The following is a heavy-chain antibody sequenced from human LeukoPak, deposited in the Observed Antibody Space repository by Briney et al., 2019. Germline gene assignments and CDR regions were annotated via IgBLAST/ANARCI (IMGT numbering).Heavy chain of an antibody. V-gene: IGHV3-7*05. Sequence: SGGSLRLSFAASGFTFSSYWTSWGRQGPGKGREWGANIRHEGREKYYVDSVKGRFTISRDNANTSLHLQMNSLSAEATAVYYCARRDSRSNSLPFDHWGQGALVTVSS. CDR1: GFTFSSYW. CDR3: ARRDSRSNSLPFDH. D-gene: IGHD1-26*01. J-gene: IGHJ4*02. CDR2: IRHEGREK.